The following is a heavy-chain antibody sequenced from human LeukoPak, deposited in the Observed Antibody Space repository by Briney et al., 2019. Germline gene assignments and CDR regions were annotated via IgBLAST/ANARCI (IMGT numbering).Heavy chain of an antibody. Sequence: GESLKISCKGSGYSFTNNWISWVRQMPGKGLEWMGRVDTSDSNTHYSPSFQGLVTISADKSISTAYLQWTSLKASDTAMYYCARQGRAYCSGTTCYASFWYWGQGTPVTVSS. CDR2: VDTSDSNT. D-gene: IGHD2-2*01. V-gene: IGHV5-10-1*01. J-gene: IGHJ4*02. CDR3: ARQGRAYCSGTTCYASFWY. CDR1: GYSFTNNW.